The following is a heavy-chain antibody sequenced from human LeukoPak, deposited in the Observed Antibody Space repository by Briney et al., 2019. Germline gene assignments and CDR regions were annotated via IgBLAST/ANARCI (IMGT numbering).Heavy chain of an antibody. J-gene: IGHJ4*02. CDR1: GFTFSSYA. D-gene: IGHD6-19*01. Sequence: PGGSLRLSCAASGFTFSSYAMSWVRQAPGKGLEWVSAISGSGGSTYYTDSVKGRFTISRDNSKNTLYLQMNSLRVEDTAIYYCAKDRAPDTGWNFDYWGQGTLVSVSS. CDR2: ISGSGGST. V-gene: IGHV3-23*01. CDR3: AKDRAPDTGWNFDY.